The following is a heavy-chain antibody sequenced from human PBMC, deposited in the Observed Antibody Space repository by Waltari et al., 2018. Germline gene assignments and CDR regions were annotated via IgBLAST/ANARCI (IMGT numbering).Heavy chain of an antibody. Sequence: HLEDFGPGLVRPAGTLSLICAASGDSKSDTDCWSWVRQAPGKGLEWIGQVRGDRRTNYNPSFASRVTVALDTSSAQFSLKVTSATAADTAVYYCARDRGRGLYLDSWGQGILVTVTP. D-gene: IGHD2-15*01. CDR2: VRGDRRT. CDR3: ARDRGRGLYLDS. CDR1: GDSKSDTDC. J-gene: IGHJ4*02. V-gene: IGHV4-4*02.